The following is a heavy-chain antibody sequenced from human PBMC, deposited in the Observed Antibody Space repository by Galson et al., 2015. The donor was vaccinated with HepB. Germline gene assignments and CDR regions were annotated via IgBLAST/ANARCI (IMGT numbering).Heavy chain of an antibody. CDR2: INPNSGGT. CDR1: GYTFTGYY. Sequence: SVKVSCKASGYTFTGYYMHWVRQAPGQGLEWMGRINPNSGGTNYAQKFQGGVTMTRDTSISTAYMELSRLRSDDTAVYYCARDRSEWYSGYDLVGWGQGTLVTVSS. D-gene: IGHD5-12*01. CDR3: ARDRSEWYSGYDLVG. J-gene: IGHJ4*02. V-gene: IGHV1-2*06.